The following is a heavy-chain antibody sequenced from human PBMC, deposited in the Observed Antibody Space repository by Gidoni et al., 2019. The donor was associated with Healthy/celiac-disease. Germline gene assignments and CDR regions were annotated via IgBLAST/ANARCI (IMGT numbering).Heavy chain of an antibody. V-gene: IGHV4-4*07. J-gene: IGHJ6*04. D-gene: IGHD3-3*01. Sequence: QVQLQESGPGLVKPSETLSLTCTVYGGSISSYYWSWIRQPAGKGLEWIGRIYPSGSTNYNPSLKSRVTMSVDTSKNQFSLKLSSVTAADTAVYYCARDCRSSIITIFGGMDVWGKGTTVTVSS. CDR3: ARDCRSSIITIFGGMDV. CDR2: IYPSGST. CDR1: GGSISSYY.